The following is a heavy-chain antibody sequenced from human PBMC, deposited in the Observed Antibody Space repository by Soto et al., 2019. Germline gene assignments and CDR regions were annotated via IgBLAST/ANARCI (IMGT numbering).Heavy chain of an antibody. CDR2: ISGSGAHT. V-gene: IGHV3-23*01. CDR1: GFTFSSYA. Sequence: LRLSCAASGFTFSSYAMNWVRQAPGKGLEWVSTISGSGAHTYYADSVKGRFTISRDNSKNTLYLQMNSLRAEDTAVYYCARDGGCRDGYTVGCNLFDLWGQGSLVTGSS. J-gene: IGHJ5*01. D-gene: IGHD5-12*01. CDR3: ARDGGCRDGYTVGCNLFDL.